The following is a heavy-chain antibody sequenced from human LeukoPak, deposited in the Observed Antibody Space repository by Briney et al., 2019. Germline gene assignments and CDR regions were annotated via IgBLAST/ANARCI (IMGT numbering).Heavy chain of an antibody. CDR2: ISYDGSNK. CDR3: AKEGGTMIVVEDYFDY. V-gene: IGHV3-30*18. D-gene: IGHD3-22*01. Sequence: PGRSLRLSCAASGFTFSSYGMHWVRQAPGKGLEGVAVISYDGSNKYYADSVKGRSTISRDSSKNTLYLQMNSLRAEDTAVYYCAKEGGTMIVVEDYFDYWGQGTLVTVSS. CDR1: GFTFSSYG. J-gene: IGHJ4*02.